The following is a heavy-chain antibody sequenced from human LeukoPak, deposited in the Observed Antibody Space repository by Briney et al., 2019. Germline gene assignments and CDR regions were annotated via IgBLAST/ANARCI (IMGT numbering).Heavy chain of an antibody. CDR1: GFTFSRHA. J-gene: IGHJ4*02. CDR3: AKGDDIGKHPTRSYYFDT. D-gene: IGHD5-24*01. V-gene: IGHV3-23*01. Sequence: GGSLRLSCAASGFTFSRHAKSWVRQAPGKGLEWVSTTGLNSVNTLCAESVQGRFSISRDNSKNTLDLQMDNLRVDDTAVYYCAKGDDIGKHPTRSYYFDTCGQGTLVTVSS. CDR2: TGLNSVNT.